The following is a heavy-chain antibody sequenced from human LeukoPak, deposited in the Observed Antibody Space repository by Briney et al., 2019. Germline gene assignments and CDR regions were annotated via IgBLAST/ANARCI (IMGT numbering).Heavy chain of an antibody. D-gene: IGHD6-19*01. J-gene: IGHJ4*02. V-gene: IGHV3-48*01. Sequence: GGSLRLSCAASGFTFSSYSMNWVRQAPGKGLEWVSYISSSSSTIYYADSVKGRFTISRDNAKNSLYLQMNSLRAEDTAVYYCARAPPTFNSGYSSGWYEYWGQGTLVTVSS. CDR1: GFTFSSYS. CDR3: ARAPPTFNSGYSSGWYEY. CDR2: ISSSSSTI.